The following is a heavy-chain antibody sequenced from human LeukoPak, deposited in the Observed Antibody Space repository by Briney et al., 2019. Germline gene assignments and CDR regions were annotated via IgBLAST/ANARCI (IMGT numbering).Heavy chain of an antibody. Sequence: ASVKVSCKASGYTFTGYYMHWVRQAPGQGLEWMGWINPNSGGTNYAQKFQGRVTMTRDTSTSTAYMELSRLRSDDTAVYYCARTESSGYYYAKRDYWGQGTLVIVSS. CDR3: ARTESSGYYYAKRDY. CDR2: INPNSGGT. V-gene: IGHV1-2*02. J-gene: IGHJ4*02. D-gene: IGHD3-22*01. CDR1: GYTFTGYY.